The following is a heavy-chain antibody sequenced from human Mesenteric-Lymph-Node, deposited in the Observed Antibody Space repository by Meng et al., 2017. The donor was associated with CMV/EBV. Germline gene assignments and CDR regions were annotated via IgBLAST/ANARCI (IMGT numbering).Heavy chain of an antibody. CDR1: GFTFSSYA. J-gene: IGHJ4*02. CDR2: ISYDGSNK. Sequence: GESLKISCAASGFTFSSYAMHWVRQAPGKGLEWVAVISYDGSNKYYADSVKGRFTISRDNSKNTLYLQMNSLRAEDTAVYYCGGSYYADYWGQGTLVTVSS. D-gene: IGHD1-26*01. CDR3: GGSYYADY. V-gene: IGHV3-30-3*01.